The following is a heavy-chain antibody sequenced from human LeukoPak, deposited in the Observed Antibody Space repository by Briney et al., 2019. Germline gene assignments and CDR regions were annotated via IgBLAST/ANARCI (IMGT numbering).Heavy chain of an antibody. V-gene: IGHV3-33*01. D-gene: IGHD1-1*01. CDR2: IWYDGSNK. CDR1: GFTFSSYG. CDR3: ARDFTVQYYFDY. Sequence: PGRSLRLSCAASGFTFSSYGMHWVRQAPGKGLEWVAVIWYDGSNKYYADSVKGRFTIPRDNSKNTLYLQMNSLRAEDTAVYYCARDFTVQYYFDYWGQGTLVTVS. J-gene: IGHJ4*02.